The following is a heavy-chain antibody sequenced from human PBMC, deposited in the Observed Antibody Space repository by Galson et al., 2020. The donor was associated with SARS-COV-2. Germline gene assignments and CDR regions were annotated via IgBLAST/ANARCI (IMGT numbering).Heavy chain of an antibody. CDR2: IGSTGTIT. CDR3: ARGHMELDP. D-gene: IGHD1-26*01. CDR1: GFTFSNYW. Sequence: GESLKISCAASGFTFSNYWMHWVRQAPGKGLVWVSRIGSTGTITSYADSLKGRFTISRDNAKNTLFLQMNSLRAEDTAVYYCARGHMELDPWGQGTLVTVSS. V-gene: IGHV3-74*01. J-gene: IGHJ5*02.